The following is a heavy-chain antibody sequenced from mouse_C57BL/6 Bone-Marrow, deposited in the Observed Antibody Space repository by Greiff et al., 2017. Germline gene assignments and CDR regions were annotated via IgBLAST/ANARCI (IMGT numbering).Heavy chain of an antibody. CDR3: ARGANWDDYAMDY. Sequence: VMLKQSGAELVRPGASVKLSCKASGYTFNDYYINWVKQRPGQGLEWIARIYPGSGNTYYNEKFTGKATLTAEKSSSTAYMQLSSLTSEDSAVYFCARGANWDDYAMDYWGQGTSVTVSS. J-gene: IGHJ4*01. CDR1: GYTFNDYY. D-gene: IGHD4-1*01. V-gene: IGHV1-76*01. CDR2: IYPGSGNT.